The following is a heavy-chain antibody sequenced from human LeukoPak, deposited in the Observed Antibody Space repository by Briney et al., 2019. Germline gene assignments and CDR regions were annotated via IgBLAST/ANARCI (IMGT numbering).Heavy chain of an antibody. Sequence: SETLSLTCTVSGGSISSYYWSWIRQPAGKGLEWIGRIYTSGSTNYNPSLKSRLTMSVDTSKNQFSLKLSSVTAADTAVYCCASSPLSVAGDTFDYWGQGSLVTVSS. D-gene: IGHD6-19*01. CDR3: ASSPLSVAGDTFDY. CDR1: GGSISSYY. V-gene: IGHV4-4*07. CDR2: IYTSGST. J-gene: IGHJ4*02.